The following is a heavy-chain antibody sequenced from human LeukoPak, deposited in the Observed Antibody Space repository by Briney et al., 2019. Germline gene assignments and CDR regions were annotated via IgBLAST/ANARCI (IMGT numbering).Heavy chain of an antibody. Sequence: GGSLRLSCAASGLTFSDYYMSWIRQAPGKGLEWVSYISSSGSTIYYADSVKGRFTISRDKAKNSLYLQMNSLRAEDTAVYYCASGGRFGELQKDYFDYWGQGTMVTVPS. CDR1: GLTFSDYY. V-gene: IGHV3-11*04. CDR3: ASGGRFGELQKDYFDY. CDR2: ISSSGSTI. D-gene: IGHD3-10*01. J-gene: IGHJ4*02.